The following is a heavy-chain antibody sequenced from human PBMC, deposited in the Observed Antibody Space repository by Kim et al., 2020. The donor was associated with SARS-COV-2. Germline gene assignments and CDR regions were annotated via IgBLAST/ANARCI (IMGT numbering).Heavy chain of an antibody. CDR1: GFKVSGNY. Sequence: GGSLRLSCAAYGFKVSGNYMSWVRQAPGKGLEWISIIYSGNSTYYADSVKGRFTISRDNSKNTLDLRMSSLKVEDTAIYYCVGGPTRHYVWGRGTLVTVSS. J-gene: IGHJ4*02. CDR2: IYSGNST. CDR3: VGGPTRHYV. V-gene: IGHV3-53*01. D-gene: IGHD3-16*01.